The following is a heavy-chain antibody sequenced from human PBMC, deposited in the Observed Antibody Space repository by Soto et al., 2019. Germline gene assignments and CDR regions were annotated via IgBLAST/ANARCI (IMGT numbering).Heavy chain of an antibody. J-gene: IGHJ6*02. Sequence: SETLSLTCNVSGASISSYNYWGWFRQPPGKGLEWIGYIYNSVITYYNPSFKSRVAISIDTSKNQFSLKLSSVTAADTAMYFCARQVSSAWPPYYYDMDVWGQGTTVTV. CDR2: IYNSVIT. CDR1: GASISSYNY. D-gene: IGHD6-25*01. V-gene: IGHV4-38-2*02. CDR3: ARQVSSAWPPYYYDMDV.